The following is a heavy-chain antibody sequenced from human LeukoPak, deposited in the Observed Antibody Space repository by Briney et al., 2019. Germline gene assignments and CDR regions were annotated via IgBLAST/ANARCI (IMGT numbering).Heavy chain of an antibody. Sequence: PSETLSLTCTVSGGSISTTNYYWGWIRQSPGKGLEWFGCVYYSGSTYYNPSLKSRVTMSVDTSKNQFSLKLSSVTAADTAVYYCARGLDLSSSSLWFDPWGQGTLVTVSS. CDR2: VYYSGST. CDR1: GGSISTTNYY. J-gene: IGHJ5*02. V-gene: IGHV4-39*07. D-gene: IGHD6-6*01. CDR3: ARGLDLSSSSLWFDP.